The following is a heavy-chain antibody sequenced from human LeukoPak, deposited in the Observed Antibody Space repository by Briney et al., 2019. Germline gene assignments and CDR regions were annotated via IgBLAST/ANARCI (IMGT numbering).Heavy chain of an antibody. V-gene: IGHV3-7*01. CDR3: ARDKGFRDGYTYDY. CDR1: GFTFSSYW. J-gene: IGHJ4*02. Sequence: PGGSLRLSCAASGFTFSSYWMSWVRQAPGKGLEWVANIKQDGSEKYYVDSVKGRFTISRDNAKNSLYLQMNSLRAEDTAVYYCARDKGFRDGYTYDYWGQGTLVTASS. D-gene: IGHD5-24*01. CDR2: IKQDGSEK.